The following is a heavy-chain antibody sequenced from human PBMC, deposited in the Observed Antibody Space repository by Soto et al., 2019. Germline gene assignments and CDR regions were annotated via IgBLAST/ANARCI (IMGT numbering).Heavy chain of an antibody. Sequence: VGSLRLSCAASGFTFSSYAMSWVRQAPGKGLEWVSAISGSGGSTYYADSVKGRCTISRDNSKNTLYLQMNSLRAEDTAVYYCAKELSGDYSNVSTRPPADAFDIWGQGTMVTVSS. CDR1: GFTFSSYA. CDR3: AKELSGDYSNVSTRPPADAFDI. V-gene: IGHV3-23*01. J-gene: IGHJ3*02. D-gene: IGHD1-1*01. CDR2: ISGSGGST.